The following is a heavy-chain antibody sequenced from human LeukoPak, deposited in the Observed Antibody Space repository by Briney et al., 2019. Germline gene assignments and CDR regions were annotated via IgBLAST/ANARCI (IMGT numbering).Heavy chain of an antibody. CDR1: GFTFSSSA. J-gene: IGHJ4*02. D-gene: IGHD2-2*01. CDR3: AKDGGWYCSSTSCYGFDY. CDR2: ISGSGGST. V-gene: IGHV3-23*01. Sequence: PGGSLRLSCAASGFTFSSSAMSWVRQVPGKGLEWVSAISGSGGSTYYADSVKGRFTISRDNSKNTLYLQMNSLRAEDTAVYYCAKDGGWYCSSTSCYGFDYWGQGTLVTVSS.